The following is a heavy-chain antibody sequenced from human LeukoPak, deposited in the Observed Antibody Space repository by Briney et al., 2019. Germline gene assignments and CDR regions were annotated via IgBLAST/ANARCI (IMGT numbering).Heavy chain of an antibody. D-gene: IGHD4-17*01. Sequence: GGSLRLSCAASGFTVRSNYMSWVRQAPGKGLEWVSLIFNDGSTYYADSVKARFTISRDNSMDTLYLQMNSLRVEDTAVYCCARDLGGDNAYWGQGTLVTVSS. CDR3: ARDLGGDNAY. V-gene: IGHV3-66*01. CDR1: GFTVRSNY. J-gene: IGHJ4*02. CDR2: IFNDGST.